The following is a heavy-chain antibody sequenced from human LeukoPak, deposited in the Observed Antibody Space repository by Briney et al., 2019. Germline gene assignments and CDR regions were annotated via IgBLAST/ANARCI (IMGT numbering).Heavy chain of an antibody. J-gene: IGHJ4*02. Sequence: SETLSLTCTVSGGSISSGGYYWSWIRQHPGKGLEWIGYIYYSGSTYYNPSLKSRVTISVDRSKKQFSLKLSSVTAADPAVYYCARVTRYYDSSGYSFDYWGQGTLVTVSS. CDR2: IYYSGST. CDR3: ARVTRYYDSSGYSFDY. CDR1: GGSISSGGYY. V-gene: IGHV4-31*03. D-gene: IGHD3-22*01.